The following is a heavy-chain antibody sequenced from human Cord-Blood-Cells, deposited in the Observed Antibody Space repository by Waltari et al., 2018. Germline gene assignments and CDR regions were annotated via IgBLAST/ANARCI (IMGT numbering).Heavy chain of an antibody. CDR3: ASSIVGATFYYYYGMDV. CDR2: IIPIFGTA. Sequence: QVQLVQSGAEVEKPGSSVKVSCKASGGTFSSYAIRWVRQAPGQGLEWMGGIIPIFGTANYAQKFQGRVTITADESTSTAYMELSSLRSEDTAVYYCASSIVGATFYYYYGMDVWGQGTTVTVSS. D-gene: IGHD1-26*01. V-gene: IGHV1-69*01. CDR1: GGTFSSYA. J-gene: IGHJ6*02.